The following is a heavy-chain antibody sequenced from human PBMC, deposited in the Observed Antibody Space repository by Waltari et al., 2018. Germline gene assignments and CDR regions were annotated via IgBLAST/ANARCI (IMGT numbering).Heavy chain of an antibody. Sequence: EVQLVESGGGLVKPGGSLRLSCVGSGFTSSTAWMHWVRQAPGRGLEWVGRIKAKPHGGTTVYAAPVQGRFTISRDDSKNTVYLQMNSLKTEDTAIYYCGDFTAFDYWGQGSLVTVSS. CDR1: GFTSSTAW. V-gene: IGHV3-15*01. J-gene: IGHJ4*02. CDR3: GDFTAFDY. D-gene: IGHD2-8*02. CDR2: IKAKPHGGTT.